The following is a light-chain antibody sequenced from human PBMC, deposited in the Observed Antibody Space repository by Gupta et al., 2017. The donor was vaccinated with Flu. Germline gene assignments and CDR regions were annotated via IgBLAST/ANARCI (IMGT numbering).Light chain of an antibody. J-gene: IGKJ1*01. CDR1: RYVKTW. CDR3: QQYSNQWT. Sequence: ITPSTSFVSATVGDRVTISCRASRYVKTWVAWYLQTGGQAPKLLVYKASSLQPGVPARFSDTGSGTHFSPLINDLQPDDAAMYYWQQYSNQWTFGQGT. V-gene: IGKV1-5*03. CDR2: KAS.